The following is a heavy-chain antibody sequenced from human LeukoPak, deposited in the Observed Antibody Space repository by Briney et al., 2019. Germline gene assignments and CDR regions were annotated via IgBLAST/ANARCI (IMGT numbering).Heavy chain of an antibody. CDR2: LSQDGSET. CDR1: GFTFNNYW. CDR3: ARGGWSRFDC. V-gene: IGHV3-7*03. J-gene: IGHJ4*02. D-gene: IGHD6-19*01. Sequence: GGSLRLSCEASGFTFNNYWMSWVRQAPGKGLEWVATLSQDGSETHYVDSVKGRFTIFRDNTKNSLNLEVNSLRAEDTAVYYCARGGWSRFDCRGQGTLVTVSS.